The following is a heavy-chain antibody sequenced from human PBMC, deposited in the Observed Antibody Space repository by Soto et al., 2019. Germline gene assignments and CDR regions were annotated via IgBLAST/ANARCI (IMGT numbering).Heavy chain of an antibody. Sequence: ASVKVSCKASGYTFTSYGISWVRQAPGQGLEWMGWISAYNGNTNYAQKLQGRVTMTTDTSTSTAYMELRSLRSDDTAVYYFVRSGTIIRFWEWHQSFDIWGQGTMVTVSS. CDR3: VRSGTIIRFWEWHQSFDI. CDR2: ISAYNGNT. V-gene: IGHV1-18*01. CDR1: GYTFTSYG. J-gene: IGHJ3*02. D-gene: IGHD3-3*01.